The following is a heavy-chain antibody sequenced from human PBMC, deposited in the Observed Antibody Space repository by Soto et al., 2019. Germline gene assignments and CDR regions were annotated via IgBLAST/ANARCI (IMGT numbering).Heavy chain of an antibody. Sequence: VSVKVSCKASGYTFTSYGISWVRQAPGQGLEWMGGISGYNGNTNYAQKVQGRVTMTTDTITSTAYMELRSLSFDDTAVYYCARDWSSEPYCTGGSCYSGVWFDPWGQGTLVTVSS. V-gene: IGHV1-18*01. J-gene: IGHJ5*02. D-gene: IGHD2-15*01. CDR3: ARDWSSEPYCTGGSCYSGVWFDP. CDR2: ISGYNGNT. CDR1: GYTFTSYG.